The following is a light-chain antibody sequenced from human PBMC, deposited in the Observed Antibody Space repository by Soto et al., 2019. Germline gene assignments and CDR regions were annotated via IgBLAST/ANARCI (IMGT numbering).Light chain of an antibody. V-gene: IGKV3-15*01. Sequence: EVVMTQSPATLSVSPGERATLSCRASQSVNANLAWYQQKPGQAPRLLIHGASNRATGIPARLSGSGFGTEFILTISSLQSEDFAVYYCQQYNTWLWTFGQETKVEI. CDR1: QSVNAN. J-gene: IGKJ1*01. CDR2: GAS. CDR3: QQYNTWLWT.